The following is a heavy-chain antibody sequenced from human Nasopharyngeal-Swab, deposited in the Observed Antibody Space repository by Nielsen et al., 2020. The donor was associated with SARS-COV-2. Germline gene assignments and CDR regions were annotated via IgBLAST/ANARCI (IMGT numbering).Heavy chain of an antibody. V-gene: IGHV1-46*01. J-gene: IGHJ6*02. Sequence: ASVKVSCKASGYTFTSYYMHWVRQAPGQGLEWMGIINPSGGSTSYAQKFQGRVTMTRDTSTSTVYMELSSLRSEDTAVYYCARDIVVVPAAIHYYYYGMDVWGQGTTATVSS. CDR3: ARDIVVVPAAIHYYYYGMDV. CDR2: INPSGGST. D-gene: IGHD2-2*01. CDR1: GYTFTSYY.